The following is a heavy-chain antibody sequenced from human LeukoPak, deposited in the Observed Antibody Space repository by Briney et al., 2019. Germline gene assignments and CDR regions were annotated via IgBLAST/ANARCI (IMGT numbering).Heavy chain of an antibody. J-gene: IGHJ4*02. Sequence: PGGSLRLSCAASGFTFSSYGVHWVRQAPGKGLEWVAVISYDGSNKYYADSVKGRFTISRDNSKNTLYLQMNSLRAEDTAVYYCAKDRSGGGYDYGDYWGQGTLVTVSS. V-gene: IGHV3-30*18. D-gene: IGHD5-12*01. CDR3: AKDRSGGGYDYGDY. CDR1: GFTFSSYG. CDR2: ISYDGSNK.